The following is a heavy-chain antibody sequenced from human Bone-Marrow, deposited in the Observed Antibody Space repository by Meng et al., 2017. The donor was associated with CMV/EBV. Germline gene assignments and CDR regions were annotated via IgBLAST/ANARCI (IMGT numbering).Heavy chain of an antibody. CDR1: GFTFSDYR. CDR2: IRHKAADYST. V-gene: IGHV3-72*01. Sequence: GESLKISCVASGFTFSDYRMDWVRQAPGKGLEWVARIRHKAADYSTNYGASVQGRFTVSRDDSMSSVYLQMNSLKIEDTAVYYCTRDGGNYDFANSWGQGTLVTVSS. D-gene: IGHD1-7*01. CDR3: TRDGGNYDFANS. J-gene: IGHJ4*02.